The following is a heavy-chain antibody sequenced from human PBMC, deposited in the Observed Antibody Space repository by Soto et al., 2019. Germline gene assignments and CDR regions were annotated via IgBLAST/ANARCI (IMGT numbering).Heavy chain of an antibody. J-gene: IGHJ6*02. V-gene: IGHV3-23*01. CDR1: GFTFSSYA. D-gene: IGHD2-2*01. CDR3: ASALVPAAMTLYYYYGMDV. CDR2: ISGSGGST. Sequence: GGSLRLSCAASGFTFSSYAMSWVRQAPGKGLEWVSAISGSGGSTYYADSVKGRFTISRDNSKNTLYLQMNSLRAEDTAVYYCASALVPAAMTLYYYYGMDVWGQGTTVTVSS.